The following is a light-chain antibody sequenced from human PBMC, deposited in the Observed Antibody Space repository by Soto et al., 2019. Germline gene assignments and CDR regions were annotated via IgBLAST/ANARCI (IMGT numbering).Light chain of an antibody. CDR2: AAY. V-gene: IGKV1-39*01. CDR1: QYINNY. J-gene: IGKJ2*01. CDR3: QQSYSTPPYT. Sequence: DIQMTQSPSSLSTSVGDRVTITCRASQYINNYLNWYQQKPGKAPKLLIFAAYNLQSGVPSRFSGSGSGTDFTLTNSSLQPEYFATYYCQQSYSTPPYTFGQGTKLDMK.